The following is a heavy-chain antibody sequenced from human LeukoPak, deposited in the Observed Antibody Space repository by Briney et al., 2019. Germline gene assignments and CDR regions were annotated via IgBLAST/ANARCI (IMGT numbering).Heavy chain of an antibody. CDR3: ARHYYGSVSILYYGMDV. CDR2: IIPIFGTA. Sequence: SVKVSCKASGGTFSSYAISWVRQAPGQGLEWMGMIIPIFGTANYAQKFQGRVTITADESTSTAHMELSSLRSEDTAVYYCARHYYGSVSILYYGMDVWGKGTTVTVSS. CDR1: GGTFSSYA. D-gene: IGHD3-10*01. J-gene: IGHJ6*04. V-gene: IGHV1-69*13.